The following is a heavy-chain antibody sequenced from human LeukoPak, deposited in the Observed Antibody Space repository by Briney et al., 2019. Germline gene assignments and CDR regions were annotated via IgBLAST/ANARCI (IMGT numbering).Heavy chain of an antibody. D-gene: IGHD3-9*01. CDR1: GGSIRSSYYY. V-gene: IGHV4-39*01. CDR3: ARRSGYYIKAYGMDV. J-gene: IGHJ6*02. CDR2: IYDSGST. Sequence: SETLSLTCTVSGGSIRSSYYYWGWIRQPPGKGLEWIGSIYDSGSTYYNPSLKSRVTISVDTSKNQFSLKLSSVTAADTAVYYCARRSGYYIKAYGMDVWGQGTTVTVSS.